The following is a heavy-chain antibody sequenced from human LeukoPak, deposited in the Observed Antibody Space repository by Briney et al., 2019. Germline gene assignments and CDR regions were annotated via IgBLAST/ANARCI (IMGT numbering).Heavy chain of an antibody. CDR3: ARGHYGSGSPSNWFDP. D-gene: IGHD3-10*01. Sequence: PSETLSLTCTVSGGSISSYYWSWIRQPPGKGLEWIGYIYYSGSTNYNPSLKSRVTISVDTSKNQFSLKLSSVTAADTAVYYCARGHYGSGSPSNWFDPWGQGTLVTVSS. J-gene: IGHJ5*02. CDR1: GGSISSYY. CDR2: IYYSGST. V-gene: IGHV4-59*01.